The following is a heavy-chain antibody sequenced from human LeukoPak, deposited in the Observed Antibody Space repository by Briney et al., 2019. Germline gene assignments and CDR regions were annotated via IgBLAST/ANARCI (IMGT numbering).Heavy chain of an antibody. D-gene: IGHD6-19*01. CDR1: GGSISSGDYY. CDR2: IYYSGST. J-gene: IGHJ3*02. Sequence: SETLSLTCTVSGGSISSGDYYRSWIRQPPGKGLEWIGYIYYSGSTYYNPSLKSRVTISVDTSKNQFSLKLSSVTAADTAVYYCARGSSGWYEAAFDIWGQGTMVTVSS. CDR3: ARGSSGWYEAAFDI. V-gene: IGHV4-30-4*08.